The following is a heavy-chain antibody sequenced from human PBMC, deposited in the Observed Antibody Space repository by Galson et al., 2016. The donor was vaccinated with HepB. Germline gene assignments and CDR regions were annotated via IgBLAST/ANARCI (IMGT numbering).Heavy chain of an antibody. D-gene: IGHD6-6*01. V-gene: IGHV1-69*13. Sequence: SVKVSCKASGGTFSRDVISWVRQAPGQGLEWMGRIIPIFGTTNYAQKFQGRVTINADESTSTAYMELSSLTSDDTAVYFCAREGGYSSSSGYFYYGMDVWGQGTTVTVAS. CDR1: GGTFSRDV. CDR2: IIPIFGTT. CDR3: AREGGYSSSSGYFYYGMDV. J-gene: IGHJ6*02.